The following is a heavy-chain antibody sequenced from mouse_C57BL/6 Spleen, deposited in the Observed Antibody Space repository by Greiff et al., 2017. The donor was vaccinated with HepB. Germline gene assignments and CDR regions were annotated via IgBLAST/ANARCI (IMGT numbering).Heavy chain of an antibody. J-gene: IGHJ2*01. V-gene: IGHV1-53*01. D-gene: IGHD3-1*01. CDR2: INPSNGGT. CDR1: GYTFTSYW. Sequence: QVQLQQSGTELVKPGASVKLSCKASGYTFTSYWMHWVKQRPGQGLEWIGNINPSNGGTNYNEKFKSKATLTADKSSSTAYMQLSSLTSEDSAVYFCARRDRTGYGLDYWGQGTTLTVSS. CDR3: ARRDRTGYGLDY.